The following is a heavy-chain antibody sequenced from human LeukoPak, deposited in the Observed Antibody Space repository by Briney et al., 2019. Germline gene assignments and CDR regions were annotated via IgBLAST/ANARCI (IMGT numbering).Heavy chain of an antibody. CDR1: GFTVSSNY. V-gene: IGHV3-66*01. CDR2: IYSGGST. J-gene: IGHJ3*02. D-gene: IGHD3-22*01. Sequence: SGGSLRLSCAASGFTVSSNYMSWVRQAPGKGLEWVSVIYSGGSTYYADSVKGRFTISRDNSKNTLYLQMNSLRDEDTAVYYCAREPYYDSSGGSAFDIWGQGTMVTVSS. CDR3: AREPYYDSSGGSAFDI.